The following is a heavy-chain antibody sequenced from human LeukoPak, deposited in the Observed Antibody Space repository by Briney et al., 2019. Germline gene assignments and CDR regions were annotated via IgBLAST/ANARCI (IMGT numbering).Heavy chain of an antibody. V-gene: IGHV1-2*06. CDR3: ARVRSGSFFDY. J-gene: IGHJ4*02. Sequence: ASVKVSCKASGYAFTGYCMHWVRQAPGQGLEWMGRINPNSGGTNYAQKFQGRVTMTRDTSISTAYMELSRLRSDDTAVYYCARVRSGSFFDYWGQGTLVTVSS. CDR1: GYAFTGYC. CDR2: INPNSGGT. D-gene: IGHD1-26*01.